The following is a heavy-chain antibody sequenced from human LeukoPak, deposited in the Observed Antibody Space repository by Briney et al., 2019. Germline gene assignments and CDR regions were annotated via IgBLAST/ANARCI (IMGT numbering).Heavy chain of an antibody. J-gene: IGHJ4*02. Sequence: GESLKISCKTYGYMFSSHWIAWVRQRPGTGLEWMGIIYPDDSDTRYSPSFQGQVTMSVDKSTNTAYLHWGGLKASDTALYSCARLRGGGVATANDYWGQGTLVSVSS. CDR3: ARLRGGGVATANDY. CDR2: IYPDDSDT. V-gene: IGHV5-51*01. D-gene: IGHD3-3*01. CDR1: GYMFSSHW.